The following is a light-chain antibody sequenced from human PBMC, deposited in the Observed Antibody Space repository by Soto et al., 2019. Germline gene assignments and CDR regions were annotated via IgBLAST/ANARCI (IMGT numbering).Light chain of an antibody. Sequence: QSVLTQPRSVSGSPGQSVTISCTGTSSDVGTYNYVSWYQQHPGKAPKLMIYDVFKRPSGVPDRFSGSKSGSTASLTVSGLQAEDEADYYCFSYAGYYTLLFGGGTKVTVL. J-gene: IGLJ2*01. CDR3: FSYAGYYTLL. CDR1: SSDVGTYNY. CDR2: DVF. V-gene: IGLV2-11*01.